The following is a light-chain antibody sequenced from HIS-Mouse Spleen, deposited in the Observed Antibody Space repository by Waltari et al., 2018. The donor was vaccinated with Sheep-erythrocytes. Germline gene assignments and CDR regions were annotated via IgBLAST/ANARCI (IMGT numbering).Light chain of an antibody. Sequence: QSVLTQPPSASGTPGPRVTIPCSGSSSNIGSNPVTWYQPLPGTAPKPLIYSNNQRPSGVPDRFSGSKSGTSASLAISGLQSEDEADYYCAAWDDSLNGPVFGGGTKLTVL. J-gene: IGLJ3*02. V-gene: IGLV1-44*01. CDR1: SSNIGSNP. CDR2: SNN. CDR3: AAWDDSLNGPV.